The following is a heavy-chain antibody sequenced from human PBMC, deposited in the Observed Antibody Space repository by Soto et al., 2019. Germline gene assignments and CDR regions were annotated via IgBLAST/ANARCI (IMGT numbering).Heavy chain of an antibody. CDR1: GFTFSSYW. V-gene: IGHV3-74*01. Sequence: GGSLRLSCAASGFTFSSYWMHWVRQAPGKGLVWVSRINSDGSSTSYADSVKGRFTISRDNAKNTLYLQMNSLRAEDTAVYYCARGDYYYGMDVWGQGTTVTVSS. CDR2: INSDGSST. J-gene: IGHJ6*02. CDR3: ARGDYYYGMDV.